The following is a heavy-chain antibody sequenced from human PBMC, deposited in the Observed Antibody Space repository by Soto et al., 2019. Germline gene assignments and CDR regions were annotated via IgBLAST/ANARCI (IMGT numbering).Heavy chain of an antibody. CDR2: IIPMLNIT. V-gene: IGHV1-69*02. Sequence: QVQLVQSGAEVKKPGSSVKVSCKASGGTFSTYPIIWVRQAPGQGLEWMGRIIPMLNITNTAQSFQDIVTIIADRSPSTAYLALRTLRSVDTAMSFLTLGSESGERFDLWGLGTLVTVSS. D-gene: IGHD3-9*01. CDR3: TLGSESGERFDL. CDR1: GGTFSTYP. J-gene: IGHJ3*01.